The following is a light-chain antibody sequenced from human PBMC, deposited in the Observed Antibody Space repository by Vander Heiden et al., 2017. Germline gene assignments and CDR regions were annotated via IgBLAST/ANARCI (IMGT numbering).Light chain of an antibody. CDR2: GAS. V-gene: IGKV3-20*01. CDR1: PSVGSTY. J-gene: IGKJ4*01. Sequence: ETVLTQSPGTLSLSPGEGATLSCRASPSVGSTYLAWYQQRPGRAPRLLIYGASNRAAGIPDRFSGSGYGTDFTLTISRREPEDFAVYYCQQYGGSPALSFGGGTKVEIK. CDR3: QQYGGSPALS.